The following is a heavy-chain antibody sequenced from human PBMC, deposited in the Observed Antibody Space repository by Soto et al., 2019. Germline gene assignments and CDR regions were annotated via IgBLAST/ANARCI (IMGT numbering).Heavy chain of an antibody. V-gene: IGHV1-69*01. Sequence: QVQLVQSGAEVKKPGSSVKVSCKASGGTFSSYAISWVRQAPGQGLEWMGGIIPIFGTANYAQKFQGRVTMTAEESTSTAYIELSSLRSEDTAVYYCAIYTTRIAARPHPVAEYFQHWGQGTLVTVSS. CDR2: IIPIFGTA. CDR3: AIYTTRIAARPHPVAEYFQH. D-gene: IGHD6-6*01. J-gene: IGHJ1*01. CDR1: GGTFSSYA.